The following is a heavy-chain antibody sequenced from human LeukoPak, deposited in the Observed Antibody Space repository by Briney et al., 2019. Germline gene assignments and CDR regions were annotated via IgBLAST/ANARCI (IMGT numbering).Heavy chain of an antibody. D-gene: IGHD3-22*01. CDR1: GYTFTGYY. CDR3: ARGGDSSGYSIDP. J-gene: IGHJ5*02. Sequence: ASVKVSCKASGYTFTGYYMHWVRQAPGQGLEWMGWINPNSGGTNYAQQFQGRVAMTRDTSISTAYMELSRLRSDDTAVYYCARGGDSSGYSIDPWGQGTLVTVSS. V-gene: IGHV1-2*02. CDR2: INPNSGGT.